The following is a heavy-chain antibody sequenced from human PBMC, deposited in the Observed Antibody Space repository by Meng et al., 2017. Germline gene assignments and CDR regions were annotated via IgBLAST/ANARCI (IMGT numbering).Heavy chain of an antibody. CDR3: ATRGNPYLDC. CDR2: INAYNGYT. CDR1: FTTLAIDG. J-gene: IGHJ4*02. Sequence: RSGVEPEGPRARSYAACRVSFTTLAIDGVAWVRQDAGEGLEWMGWINAYNGYTDYAEKFLGRVTLTTDTTTNTGYMGLRSLTSDDTAVYYCATRGNPYLDCWGQGTLVTVSS. V-gene: IGHV1-18*01.